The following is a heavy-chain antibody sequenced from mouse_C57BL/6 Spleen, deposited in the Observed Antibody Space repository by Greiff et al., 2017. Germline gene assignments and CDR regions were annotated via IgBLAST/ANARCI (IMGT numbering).Heavy chain of an antibody. D-gene: IGHD1-1*01. J-gene: IGHJ4*01. V-gene: IGHV1-26*01. CDR3: ARDGNYAMDY. Sequence: EVQLQQSGPELVKPGASVKISCKASGYTFTDYYMNRVKQSHGKSLEWIGDINPNNGGTSYNQKFKGKATLTVDKSSSTAYMQLSSLTSEDSAVYYCARDGNYAMDYWGQGTSVTVSS. CDR1: GYTFTDYY. CDR2: INPNNGGT.